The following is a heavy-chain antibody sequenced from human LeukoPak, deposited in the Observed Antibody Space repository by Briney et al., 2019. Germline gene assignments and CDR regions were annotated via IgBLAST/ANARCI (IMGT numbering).Heavy chain of an antibody. J-gene: IGHJ2*01. V-gene: IGHV4-61*08. D-gene: IGHD6-13*01. Sequence: SETLSLTCTVSGNSISSGDYYWSWIRQPPWKGLEWIGYIYYSGSTNYNPSLKSRVTISVDTSKNQFSLKLSSVTAADTAVYYCARVYYSSSYDYWYFDLWGRGTLVTVSS. CDR2: IYYSGST. CDR3: ARVYYSSSYDYWYFDL. CDR1: GNSISSGDYY.